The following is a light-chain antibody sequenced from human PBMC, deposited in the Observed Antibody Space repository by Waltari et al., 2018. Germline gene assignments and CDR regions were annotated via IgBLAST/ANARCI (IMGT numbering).Light chain of an antibody. CDR2: RND. V-gene: IGLV1-44*01. CDR3: ASWDDSLNGRWV. CDR1: HSNVGANV. J-gene: IGLJ2*01. Sequence: QSVLIQPPSASAAPGQRVTISCSGSHSNVGANVVNWYQQFPGTAPRLLIYRNDRRPSGVADRFSASKSGTSASLAISGLRPEDEADYYCASWDDSLNGRWVFGGGTKLTVL.